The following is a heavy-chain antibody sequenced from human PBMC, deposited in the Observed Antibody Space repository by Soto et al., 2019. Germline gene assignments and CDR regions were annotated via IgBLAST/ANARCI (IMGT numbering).Heavy chain of an antibody. Sequence: EVQLVESGGGLVKPGGSLRLSCAASGLTFTNAWMNWVRQAPGKGLEWVGRIKSKTDGGTTYYAAPVKDRFTISRDDSKNTLYLQMNSLKTEDTAVYYCITDPSHSWNVNYWGQGTLFTVAS. CDR3: ITDPSHSWNVNY. CDR2: IKSKTDGGTT. D-gene: IGHD1-1*01. J-gene: IGHJ4*02. CDR1: GLTFTNAW. V-gene: IGHV3-15*07.